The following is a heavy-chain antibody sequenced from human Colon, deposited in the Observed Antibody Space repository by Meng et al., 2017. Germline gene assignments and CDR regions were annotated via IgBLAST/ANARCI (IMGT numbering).Heavy chain of an antibody. CDR3: ARTSYHDY. CDR2: MNPNSGNT. Sequence: ASVKVSCKASGYTFSNYDINWVRQATGQGLEWVGWMNPNSGNTGYSQKFQGRVTMTRNLSINTAYMELSRLSSEDTAVYYCARTSYHDYWGQGNRVTGAS. V-gene: IGHV1-8*01. J-gene: IGHJ4*02. D-gene: IGHD3-16*02. CDR1: GYTFSNYD.